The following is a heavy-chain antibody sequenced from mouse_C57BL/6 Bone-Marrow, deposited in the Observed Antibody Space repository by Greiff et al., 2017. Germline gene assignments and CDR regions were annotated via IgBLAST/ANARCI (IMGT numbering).Heavy chain of an antibody. Sequence: VQLQQPGTELVKPGASVKLSCKASGYTFTSYWMNWVKQRPGQGLEWIGNINPNNGGSNYNEKFKNKATLTVDKSSSTTYMQLRSLTSEDSAVYFCARSGFYGSSLYWYFDVWGTGTTVTVSS. CDR3: ARSGFYGSSLYWYFDV. CDR2: INPNNGGS. V-gene: IGHV1-53*01. J-gene: IGHJ1*03. CDR1: GYTFTSYW. D-gene: IGHD1-1*01.